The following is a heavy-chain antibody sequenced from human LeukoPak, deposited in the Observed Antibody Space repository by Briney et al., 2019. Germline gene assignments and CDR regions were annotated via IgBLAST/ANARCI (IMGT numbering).Heavy chain of an antibody. D-gene: IGHD3-3*01. CDR1: GFTVSSNY. V-gene: IGHV3-66*01. Sequence: GGSLRLSCAASGFTVSSNYMSWVRQAPGKGLEWVSVIYSGGSTYYADSVKGRFTISRDNSKNTLYLQMNSLRAEDTAVYYCARVPDFWSGYCDYWGQGTLVTVSS. CDR2: IYSGGST. J-gene: IGHJ4*02. CDR3: ARVPDFWSGYCDY.